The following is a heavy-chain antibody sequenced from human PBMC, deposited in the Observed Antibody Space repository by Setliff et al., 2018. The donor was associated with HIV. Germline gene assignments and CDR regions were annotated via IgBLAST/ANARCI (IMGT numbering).Heavy chain of an antibody. J-gene: IGHJ4*02. CDR1: GGSISGYY. CDR3: ARRIGAGNFDY. Sequence: PSETLSLTCTVSGGSISGYYWSWIRQPPGKGLEWIGYIYTGGSTHYNPSLKSRVTISVDTSKNQFSLKLSSVTAADTAVYYCARRIGAGNFDYWGQGTLVTVSS. V-gene: IGHV4-4*09. CDR2: IYTGGST. D-gene: IGHD3-16*01.